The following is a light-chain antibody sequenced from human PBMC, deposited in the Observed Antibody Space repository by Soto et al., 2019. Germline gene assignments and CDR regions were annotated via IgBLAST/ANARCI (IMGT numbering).Light chain of an antibody. V-gene: IGLV7-43*01. J-gene: IGLJ1*01. CDR2: STT. CDR3: LLYYSGSDV. Sequence: QAAVTQEPTLTATPRGTVTLTCAYSTGPVTSGFYPHWVQQKPVQEARKMIYSTTNKRSWCPARCSASLLGGKAAVTLSGVQPENEADYDCLLYYSGSDVFGAGTKVTV. CDR1: TGPVTSGFY.